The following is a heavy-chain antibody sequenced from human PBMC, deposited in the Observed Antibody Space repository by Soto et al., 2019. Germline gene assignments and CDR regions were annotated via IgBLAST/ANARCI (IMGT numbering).Heavy chain of an antibody. J-gene: IGHJ4*02. V-gene: IGHV3-7*01. D-gene: IGHD3-22*01. CDR2: IKQDGSEK. Sequence: EVQLVESGGGLVQPGGSLRLSCAASGFTFSSYWMSWVRQAPGKGLEWVANIKQDGSEKYYVDSVKGRFTISRDNAKNSLYLQMNSLRAEDTAVYYCARDLGSGLQDYFDYWGQGTLVTVSS. CDR3: ARDLGSGLQDYFDY. CDR1: GFTFSSYW.